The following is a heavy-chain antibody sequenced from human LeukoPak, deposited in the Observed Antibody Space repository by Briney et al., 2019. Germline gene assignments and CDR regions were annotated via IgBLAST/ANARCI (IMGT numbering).Heavy chain of an antibody. J-gene: IGHJ4*02. D-gene: IGHD1-14*01. CDR3: TKDSRYYYVDY. CDR1: GFTFSSYG. CDR2: IRYDGSKE. V-gene: IGHV3-30*02. Sequence: GGSLRLSCAASGFTFSSYGMHWVRQAPGKGLEWVAFIRYDGSKEYYADSVKGRFTISRDNSKNTLYLQMNSLKTEDTAVYYCTKDSRYYYVDYWGQGTLVTVSS.